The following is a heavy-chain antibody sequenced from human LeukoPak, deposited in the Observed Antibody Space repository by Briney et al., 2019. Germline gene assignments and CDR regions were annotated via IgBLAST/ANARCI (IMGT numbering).Heavy chain of an antibody. CDR3: VRDASGYDSPFDY. V-gene: IGHV3-33*01. Sequence: GGSLRLSCAASGFSFSDFGMHWVRQAPGKGLEWVAMIWYDGSKEYYMESVKGRFTISRDNAKSSLYLQMNSLRAEDTAVYYCVRDASGYDSPFDYWGQGTLVTVSS. CDR2: IWYDGSKE. CDR1: GFSFSDFG. D-gene: IGHD5-12*01. J-gene: IGHJ4*02.